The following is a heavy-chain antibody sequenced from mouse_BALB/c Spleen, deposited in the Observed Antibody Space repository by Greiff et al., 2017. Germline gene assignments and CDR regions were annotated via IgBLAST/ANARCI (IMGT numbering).Heavy chain of an antibody. CDR3: IPYRYDGPEFAY. V-gene: IGHV14-4*02. CDR1: GFNIKDYY. J-gene: IGHJ3*01. CDR2: IDPENGYT. Sequence: EVQLQQSGAELVRSGASVKLSCTASGFNIKDYYMHWVKQRPEQGLEWIGWIDPENGYTEYAPKFQGKATMTADTSSNTAYLQLSSLTSEDTAVYYCIPYRYDGPEFAYWGQGTLVTVSA. D-gene: IGHD2-14*01.